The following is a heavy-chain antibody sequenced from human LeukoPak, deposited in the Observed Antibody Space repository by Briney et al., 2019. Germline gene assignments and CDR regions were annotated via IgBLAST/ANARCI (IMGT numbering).Heavy chain of an antibody. CDR3: ARDRVAMAAAGTGAFDI. Sequence: GESLKISCKGSGYSFSSYWIAWVRQMPGKGLEWMGIIYPGDSDSKYSRSFQGQVTTSADKSINTAYLQWSSLKASDSAMYYCARDRVAMAAAGTGAFDIWGQGTMVTVSS. J-gene: IGHJ3*02. V-gene: IGHV5-51*01. CDR1: GYSFSSYW. CDR2: IYPGDSDS. D-gene: IGHD6-13*01.